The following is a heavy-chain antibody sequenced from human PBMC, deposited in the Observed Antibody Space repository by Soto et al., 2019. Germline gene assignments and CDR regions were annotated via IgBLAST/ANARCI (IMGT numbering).Heavy chain of an antibody. CDR1: GFTFSDYY. Sequence: QVQLVESGGGLVKPGGSLRLSCAASGFTFSDYYMSWIRQAPGKGLEWVSYISSRSSTIFYADSVKGRFTISRDTVKNSLCLQMNSLRAEDAAVYYCGSGPIGTFFVYWGQGILVTFSS. J-gene: IGHJ4*02. D-gene: IGHD6-13*01. V-gene: IGHV3-11*01. CDR3: GSGPIGTFFVY. CDR2: ISSRSSTI.